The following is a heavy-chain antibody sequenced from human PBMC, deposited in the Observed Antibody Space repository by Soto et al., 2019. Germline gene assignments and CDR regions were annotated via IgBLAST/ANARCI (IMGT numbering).Heavy chain of an antibody. D-gene: IGHD2-21*02. V-gene: IGHV1-46*01. Sequence: ASVKVSCKASGYTFTNFGISWVRQAPGQGLEWMGIINPSGGSTSYAQKFRGRVTMTRDTSTSTVYMELSSLRSEDTAVYYCARGENCGGDCYLASYYCGMDVWGQGTTVTVSS. CDR3: ARGENCGGDCYLASYYCGMDV. J-gene: IGHJ6*02. CDR2: INPSGGST. CDR1: GYTFTNFG.